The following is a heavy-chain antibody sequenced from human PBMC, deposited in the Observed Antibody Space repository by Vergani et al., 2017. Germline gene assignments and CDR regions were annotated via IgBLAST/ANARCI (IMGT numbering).Heavy chain of an antibody. J-gene: IGHJ4*02. Sequence: QVQLQESGPGLVKPSETLSLTCTVSGGSISSYYWSWIRQPPGKGLEWIGYIYYSGSTNYNPSLKSRVTISVDTSKNQFSLKLSSVTAADTAVYYCARGFAIVVATYPREDYFDYWGQGTLVTVSS. CDR3: ARGFAIVVATYPREDYFDY. CDR1: GGSISSYY. D-gene: IGHD3-22*01. V-gene: IGHV4-59*08. CDR2: IYYSGST.